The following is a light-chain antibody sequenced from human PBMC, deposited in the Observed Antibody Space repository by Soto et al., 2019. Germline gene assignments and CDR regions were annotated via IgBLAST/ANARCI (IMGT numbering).Light chain of an antibody. V-gene: IGLV1-44*01. Sequence: QSVLTQPTSASGTPGQRVTISCSGSSSNIGSNTVNWYQELPGTAPKLLIYSDNQRPSGVPDRFSGSKSGTSASLAISGLQSEDEAEYYCAAWDDSLNVVIFAGGTKLTVL. J-gene: IGLJ2*01. CDR2: SDN. CDR1: SSNIGSNT. CDR3: AAWDDSLNVVI.